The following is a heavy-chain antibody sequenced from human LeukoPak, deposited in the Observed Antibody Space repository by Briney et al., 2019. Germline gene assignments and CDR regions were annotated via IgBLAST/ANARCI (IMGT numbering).Heavy chain of an antibody. CDR1: GFTFSSYA. CDR2: ISFDGSNK. CDR3: ARDGAPTYYDILTGYSDY. V-gene: IGHV3-30-3*01. Sequence: PGGSLRFSCAASGFTFSSYAMHWVRQAPGKGLEWVAVISFDGSNKYYADSVKGRFTISRDNSKNTLYLQMNSLSAEDTAVYDCARDGAPTYYDILTGYSDYWGQGTLVTVSS. J-gene: IGHJ4*02. D-gene: IGHD3-9*01.